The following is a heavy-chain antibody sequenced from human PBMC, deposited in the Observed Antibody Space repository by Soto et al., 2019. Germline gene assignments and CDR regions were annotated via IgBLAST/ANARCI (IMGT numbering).Heavy chain of an antibody. CDR1: GGSISSYY. CDR3: ARHSYCSSICWFDP. J-gene: IGHJ5*02. V-gene: IGHV4-59*08. D-gene: IGHD2-2*01. Sequence: SETLSLTCTVSGGSISSYYWSWIRQSPGKGLEWIVYTHDSGSTNYNPSLKSRVTMSVDTSKNQFSLKLSSVTAADTAVYYCARHSYCSSICWFDPWGQGTLVT. CDR2: THDSGST.